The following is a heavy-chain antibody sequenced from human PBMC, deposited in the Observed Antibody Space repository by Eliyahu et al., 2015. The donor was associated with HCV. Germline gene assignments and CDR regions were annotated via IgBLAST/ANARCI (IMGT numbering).Heavy chain of an antibody. V-gene: IGHV3-66*02. D-gene: IGHD3-10*01. CDR2: IYSGGST. CDR3: ARDVRGFGELPYYGMDV. Sequence: EVQLVESGGGLVQPGGSLRLSCAASGFTVSSNYMSWVRQAPGKGLEWVSVIYSGGSTYYADSVKGRFTISRDNSKNTLYLQMNSLRAEDTAVYYCARDVRGFGELPYYGMDVWGQGTTVTVSS. J-gene: IGHJ6*02. CDR1: GFTVSSNY.